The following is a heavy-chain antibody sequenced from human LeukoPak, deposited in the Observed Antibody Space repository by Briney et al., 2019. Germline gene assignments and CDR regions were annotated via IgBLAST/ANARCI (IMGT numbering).Heavy chain of an antibody. Sequence: GRSLRLSCAASGFTFDDYAMHWVRQAPGKGLEWVSGISWNSCSIGYADSVKGRFTISRDNAKNSLYLQMNSLRAEDTALYYCAKDITVVVPAATTDINYYYYYMDVWGKGTTVTVSS. CDR3: AKDITVVVPAATTDINYYYYYMDV. J-gene: IGHJ6*03. D-gene: IGHD2-2*01. CDR2: ISWNSCSI. V-gene: IGHV3-9*01. CDR1: GFTFDDYA.